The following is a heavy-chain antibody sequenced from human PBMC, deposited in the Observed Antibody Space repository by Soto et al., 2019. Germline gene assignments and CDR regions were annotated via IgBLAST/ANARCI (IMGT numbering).Heavy chain of an antibody. CDR1: GFAFSSSA. Sequence: GGSLRLSCAASGFAFSSSAMSWVRQAPGKGLEWVSAISGSGGSTYYADTVKGRFTVSRDNSKNTLYLQMNSLRAEDTAVYYCARSGYYYPLDFDHWGQGNLVTVSS. J-gene: IGHJ4*02. CDR3: ARSGYYYPLDFDH. V-gene: IGHV3-23*01. D-gene: IGHD3-22*01. CDR2: ISGSGGST.